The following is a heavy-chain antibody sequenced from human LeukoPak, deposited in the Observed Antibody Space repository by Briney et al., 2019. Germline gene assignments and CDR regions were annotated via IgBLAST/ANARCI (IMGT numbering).Heavy chain of an antibody. CDR3: ARGSSWELLAFNFDC. J-gene: IGHJ4*02. Sequence: SETLSLTCPVSGGSISNYYYWTWIRQPPGKGLEWIGYIYYSGSTNYNPSLKSRVTISVDTSKNQFSLKLSSVTAADTAVYYCARGSSWELLAFNFDCWGQGTLVTASS. CDR2: IYYSGST. CDR1: GGSISNYY. D-gene: IGHD1-26*01. V-gene: IGHV4-59*12.